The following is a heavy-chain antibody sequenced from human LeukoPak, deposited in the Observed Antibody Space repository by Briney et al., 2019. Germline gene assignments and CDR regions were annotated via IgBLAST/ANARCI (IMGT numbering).Heavy chain of an antibody. D-gene: IGHD5-18*01. Sequence: PSETLSLTCTVSGGSISSYYWSWIRQPPGKGLEWLGYIYYSGSTNYNPSLKSRVTISVDTSKNQFSLKLSSVTAADTAVYYCARDTAMVTRGYYYYMDVWGKGTTVTISS. CDR2: IYYSGST. V-gene: IGHV4-59*12. CDR1: GGSISSYY. J-gene: IGHJ6*03. CDR3: ARDTAMVTRGYYYYMDV.